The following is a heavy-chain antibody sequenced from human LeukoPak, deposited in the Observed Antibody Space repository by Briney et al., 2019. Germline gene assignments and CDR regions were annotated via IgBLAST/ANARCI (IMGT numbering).Heavy chain of an antibody. D-gene: IGHD3-22*01. CDR3: AKPYYYDNSGDSYTDTFDI. Sequence: PGRSLRLSCAASGFTFSYYTMHWVRQAPGKGLEWVAVISYDGSNEYYADSVKGRFTISRDNSQNTLYLQMNSLRAEDTAVYYCAKPYYYDNSGDSYTDTFDIWGQGTMVTVSS. CDR1: GFTFSYYT. CDR2: ISYDGSNE. J-gene: IGHJ3*02. V-gene: IGHV3-30-3*02.